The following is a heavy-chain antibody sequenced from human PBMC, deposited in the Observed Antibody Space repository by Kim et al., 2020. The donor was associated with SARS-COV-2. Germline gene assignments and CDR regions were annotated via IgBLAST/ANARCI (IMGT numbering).Heavy chain of an antibody. D-gene: IGHD1-26*01. CDR2: IYYSGST. Sequence: SETLSLTCTVSGGSISSYYWSWIRQPPGKGLEWIGYIYYSGSTNYNPSLKSRVTISVDTSKNQFSLKLSSVTAADTAVYYCAREGRGDYGAYWGQGTLVTVSS. V-gene: IGHV4-59*01. CDR1: GGSISSYY. J-gene: IGHJ4*02. CDR3: AREGRGDYGAY.